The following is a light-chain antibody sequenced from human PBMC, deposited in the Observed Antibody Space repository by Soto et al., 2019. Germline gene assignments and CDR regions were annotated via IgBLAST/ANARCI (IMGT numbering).Light chain of an antibody. V-gene: IGLV2-23*01. J-gene: IGLJ2*01. Sequence: QSVLTQPASVSGSPGQSITISCTGTSRDIGGYNFVSWYQQHPGKAPKLMIYEASKRPSGVSNRFSGSKSGNTASLTISGLQAEDEADYHCCSYASSGTVVFGGGTKLTVL. CDR2: EAS. CDR3: CSYASSGTVV. CDR1: SRDIGGYNF.